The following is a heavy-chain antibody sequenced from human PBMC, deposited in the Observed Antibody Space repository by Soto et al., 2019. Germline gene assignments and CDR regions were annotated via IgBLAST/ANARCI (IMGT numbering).Heavy chain of an antibody. CDR3: ARGGTTVTTNYYYGMDV. D-gene: IGHD4-17*01. J-gene: IGHJ6*02. V-gene: IGHV3-74*01. Sequence: EVQLGESGGGLVQPGGSLRLSCAASGFTFSSYWMHWVRQAPGKGLVWVSRINSDGSSTSYADSVKGRFTISRDNAKNTLYLQMNSLRAEDTAVYYCARGGTTVTTNYYYGMDVWGQGTTVTVSS. CDR1: GFTFSSYW. CDR2: INSDGSST.